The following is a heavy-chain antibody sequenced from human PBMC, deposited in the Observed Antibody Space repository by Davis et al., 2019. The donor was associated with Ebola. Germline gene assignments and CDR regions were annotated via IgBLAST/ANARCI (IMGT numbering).Heavy chain of an antibody. CDR2: IRNAGNT. V-gene: IGHV3-66*01. J-gene: IGHJ3*02. Sequence: GGSLRLSCAASGFTVSTTYMSWVRQAPGKGLEWVSVIRNAGNTSYADSVKGRFSISRDNSKNTVFLQMNGLRVEDTAVYYCARGSALDMWGQGTMVTVST. CDR1: GFTVSTTY. CDR3: ARGSALDM.